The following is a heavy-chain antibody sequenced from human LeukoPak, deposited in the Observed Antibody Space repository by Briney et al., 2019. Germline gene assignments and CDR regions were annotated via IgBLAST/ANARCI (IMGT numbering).Heavy chain of an antibody. CDR3: SAYFDY. CDR2: ISISGGNT. CDR1: GFAFSTYA. V-gene: IGHV3-23*01. J-gene: IGHJ4*02. Sequence: GGSLRLSCAASGFAFSTYAMNWVRQAPGKGLEWVSGISISGGNTFYADSVKGRFTISKDDSKNTLYLAINSLRDEDTAVYYCSAYFDYWGQGILVTVSS.